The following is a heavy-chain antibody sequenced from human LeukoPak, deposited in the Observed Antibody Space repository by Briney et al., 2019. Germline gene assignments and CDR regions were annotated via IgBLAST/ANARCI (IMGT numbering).Heavy chain of an antibody. D-gene: IGHD3-10*01. CDR2: IYYSGCT. Sequence: SEPLSLTCTVSGVSISSYHWRWIRQPPGKGLEWIGYIYYSGCTNYNSSLKSRVTISVDTSKNQFSLKLTSVTAADTAVYYCARRSVRGVIRYWGQGTLVTVSS. CDR3: ARRSVRGVIRY. V-gene: IGHV4-59*12. J-gene: IGHJ4*02. CDR1: GVSISSYH.